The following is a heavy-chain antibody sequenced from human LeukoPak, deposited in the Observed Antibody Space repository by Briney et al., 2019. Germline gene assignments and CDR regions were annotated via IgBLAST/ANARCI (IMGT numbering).Heavy chain of an antibody. J-gene: IGHJ5*02. V-gene: IGHV3-21*01. D-gene: IGHD1-26*01. Sequence: PGGSLRLSCAASGFTFSSYTMNWVRQAPGKGLEWVSSISSSSSSIYYADSVKGRFTISRDNAKNSLYLQMNSLRAEDTAVYYCARSVGATWGQGTLVTVSS. CDR2: ISSSSSSI. CDR1: GFTFSSYT. CDR3: ARSVGAT.